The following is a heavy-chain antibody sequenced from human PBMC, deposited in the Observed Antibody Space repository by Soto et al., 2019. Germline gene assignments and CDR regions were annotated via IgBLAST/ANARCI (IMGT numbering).Heavy chain of an antibody. CDR2: IYYSGST. V-gene: IGHV4-31*03. D-gene: IGHD3-22*01. CDR3: ARDGSGYYYDSTPLGWFDP. Sequence: QVQLQESGPGLVKPSQTLSLTCTVSGGSISSGGYYWSWIRQHPGKGLEWIGYIYYSGSTYYNPSLKGRVTISVDTSKNQFSLKLSSVTAADTAVYYCARDGSGYYYDSTPLGWFDPWGQGTLVTVSS. CDR1: GGSISSGGYY. J-gene: IGHJ5*02.